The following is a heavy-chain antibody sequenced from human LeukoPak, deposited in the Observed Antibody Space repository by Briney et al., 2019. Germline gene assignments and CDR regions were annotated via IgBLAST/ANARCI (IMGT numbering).Heavy chain of an antibody. CDR2: IKRETDGGTI. CDR3: TTDRYYDNSELQFQH. J-gene: IGHJ1*01. Sequence: TGGSLRLSCAASGFTLNNAWMSWVRQAPGKGLEWLGRIKRETDGGTIDYAAPVKGRFTISRDDSRNTLYLQMDSLKIEDTAVYYCTTDRYYDNSELQFQHWGQGTLVTVSS. CDR1: GFTLNNAW. D-gene: IGHD3-22*01. V-gene: IGHV3-15*01.